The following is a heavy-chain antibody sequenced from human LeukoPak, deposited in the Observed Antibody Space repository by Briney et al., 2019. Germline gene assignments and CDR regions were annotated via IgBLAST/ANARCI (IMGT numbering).Heavy chain of an antibody. CDR2: INPNSGGT. D-gene: IGHD6-13*01. CDR3: ARDLSFGQLVQSH. Sequence: AAVKVSCKASGYTFTGYYMHWVRQAPGQGLEWMGWINPNSGGTNYAQKFQGRVTMTRDTSISTAYMDLSRLRSDDPAVYYCARDLSFGQLVQSHWGQGTLVTVSS. V-gene: IGHV1-2*02. CDR1: GYTFTGYY. J-gene: IGHJ4*02.